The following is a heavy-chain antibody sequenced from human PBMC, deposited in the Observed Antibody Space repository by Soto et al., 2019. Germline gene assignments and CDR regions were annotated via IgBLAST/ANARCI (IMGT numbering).Heavy chain of an antibody. CDR1: GFTFSAFA. J-gene: IGHJ4*02. CDR2: ISEGGGTP. V-gene: IGHV3-23*01. Sequence: GGSLRLSCAASGFTFSAFAMSWVRQAPGKGLEWVSTISEGGGTPFYADSVKGRFTISRDNSKNTLHLQMTTLRAEDMGVYFCAKRNRSCFDSWGQGSLVTVSS. CDR3: AKRNRSCFDS.